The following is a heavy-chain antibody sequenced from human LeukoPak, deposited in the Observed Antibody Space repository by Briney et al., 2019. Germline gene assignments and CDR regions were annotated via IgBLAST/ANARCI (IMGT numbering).Heavy chain of an antibody. D-gene: IGHD1-26*01. CDR2: IYPGDSDT. CDR3: ARHGVRATLSIYYYYGMDV. J-gene: IGHJ6*02. Sequence: KDGESLKISCKGSGYSFTSYWIGWVRQMPGKGLEWMGIIYPGDSDTRYSPSFQGQVTISADKSISTAYLQWSSLKASDTAMYYCARHGVRATLSIYYYYGMDVWGQGTTVTVSS. CDR1: GYSFTSYW. V-gene: IGHV5-51*01.